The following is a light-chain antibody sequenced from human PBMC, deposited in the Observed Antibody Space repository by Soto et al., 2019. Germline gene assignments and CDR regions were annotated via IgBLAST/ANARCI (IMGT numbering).Light chain of an antibody. J-gene: IGKJ1*01. CDR2: DAS. CDR1: QSISNR. Sequence: IQMTQSPSTLSASVGDGVTITCRASQSISNRLAWYQQRPGKAPRYLIYDASTLDSGAPSRFSGSGSGTEFTISISSLKPDDVATDYCQQYNSYSETFGQGTKVDIK. CDR3: QQYNSYSET. V-gene: IGKV1-5*01.